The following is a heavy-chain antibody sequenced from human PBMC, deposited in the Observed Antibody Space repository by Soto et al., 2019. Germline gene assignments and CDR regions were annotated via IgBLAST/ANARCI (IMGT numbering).Heavy chain of an antibody. J-gene: IGHJ4*02. CDR2: ISGSGGST. Sequence: GGSLRLSCAASGFTFSSSAISWVRQAPGKGLEWVSAISGSGGSTYYADSVKGRFTISRDNSKNTLYLQMNSLRAEDTAVYYCAKDRIRRDGYNYPFDYWGQGTLVTVSS. D-gene: IGHD5-12*01. CDR3: AKDRIRRDGYNYPFDY. V-gene: IGHV3-23*01. CDR1: GFTFSSSA.